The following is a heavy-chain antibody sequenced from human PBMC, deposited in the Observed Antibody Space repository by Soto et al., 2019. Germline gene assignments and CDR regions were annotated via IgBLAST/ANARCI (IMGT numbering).Heavy chain of an antibody. Sequence: QSQTLSLTCAISGDSVSSTSAAWNWIRQSPSRGLEWLGRTYYRSKWYNDYAVSVKSRITINPDTSKNQFSLQLNSVTPEDTAVYYCARDADIGYCTNGVCENTRWFDPWGQGTLVTVSS. CDR2: TYYRSKWYN. D-gene: IGHD2-8*01. V-gene: IGHV6-1*01. CDR3: ARDADIGYCTNGVCENTRWFDP. J-gene: IGHJ5*02. CDR1: GDSVSSTSAA.